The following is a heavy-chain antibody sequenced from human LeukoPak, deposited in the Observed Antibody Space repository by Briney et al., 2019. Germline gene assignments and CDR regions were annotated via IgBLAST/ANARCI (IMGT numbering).Heavy chain of an antibody. CDR3: AREDPSGSFDY. V-gene: IGHV1-18*01. CDR1: GYTFTSYG. Sequence: GASVTVSCKASGYTFTSYGISWVRQAPGQGLEWMGWISVNTSYAQHLQGRVTMTTDTSTSTAYMELRSLRSDDTAVYYCAREDPSGSFDYWGQGTLVTVSP. CDR2: ISVNT. J-gene: IGHJ4*02. D-gene: IGHD1-26*01.